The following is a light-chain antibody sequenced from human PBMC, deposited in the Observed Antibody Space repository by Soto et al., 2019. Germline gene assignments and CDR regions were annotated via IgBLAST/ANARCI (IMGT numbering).Light chain of an antibody. Sequence: EIVFTDSPGTLSLSPGERATLSCRASQSVSSIYLAWYQQKPGQAPRLLIYDASNRATGIPARFSGSGSGTDFTLTISSLEPDDFAVYYCQQRADWPITFGQGTRLEIK. V-gene: IGKV3-11*01. CDR1: QSVSSIY. CDR2: DAS. CDR3: QQRADWPIT. J-gene: IGKJ5*01.